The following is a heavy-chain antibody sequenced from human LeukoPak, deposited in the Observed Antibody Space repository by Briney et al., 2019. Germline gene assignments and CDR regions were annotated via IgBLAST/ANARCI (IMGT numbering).Heavy chain of an antibody. CDR3: ARESQWLVERHFDY. D-gene: IGHD6-19*01. CDR1: GGSISSYY. J-gene: IGHJ4*02. Sequence: PSETLSLTCTVSGGSISSYYWSWIRQPAGEGLEWIGRLHTSGSTHYNPSLKSRVTISVDTSKNQFSLKLSSVTAADTAVYYCARESQWLVERHFDYWGQGTLVTVSS. CDR2: LHTSGST. V-gene: IGHV4-4*07.